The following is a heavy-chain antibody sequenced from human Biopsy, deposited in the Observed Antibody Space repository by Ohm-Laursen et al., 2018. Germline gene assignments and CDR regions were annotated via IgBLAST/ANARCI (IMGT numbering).Heavy chain of an antibody. D-gene: IGHD7-27*01. CDR2: IYYTGHT. Sequence: TLSLTCTVSGGSIKSYYRNWIRQSPGKGLEWIGFIYYTGHTNYNPSLKSRATISVDTSKNQFSLKVTSVTAADTAVYYCARLTGDPSYWGQGIPVTVSS. CDR3: ARLTGDPSY. CDR1: GGSIKSYY. J-gene: IGHJ4*02. V-gene: IGHV4-59*01.